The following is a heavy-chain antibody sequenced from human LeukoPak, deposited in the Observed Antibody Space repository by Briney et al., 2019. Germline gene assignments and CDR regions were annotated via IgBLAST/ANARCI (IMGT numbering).Heavy chain of an antibody. D-gene: IGHD5-18*01. V-gene: IGHV4-34*01. Sequence: SETLSLTCAVYGGSFSGYYWSWIRQPPGKGLEWIGEINHSGSTNYNPSLKSRVTISVDTSKNQFSLKLSSVTAADTAVHYCARAISGYSYGYPISGYFDYWGQGTLVTVSS. J-gene: IGHJ4*02. CDR1: GGSFSGYY. CDR3: ARAISGYSYGYPISGYFDY. CDR2: INHSGST.